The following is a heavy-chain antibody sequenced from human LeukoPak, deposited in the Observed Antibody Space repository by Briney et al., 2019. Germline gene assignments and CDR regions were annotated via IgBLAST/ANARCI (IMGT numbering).Heavy chain of an antibody. D-gene: IGHD5-18*01. CDR1: GFTFSSYW. J-gene: IGHJ3*02. CDR2: IKTKAYGGTT. CDR3: TRERNKGYSYGHYAFDI. Sequence: GGSLRLSCAASGFTFSSYWMSWFRQAPGKGREGVGFIKTKAYGGTTEYAASVKGRFTISRDDSKSIAYLQMNSLKTEDTAVYYCTRERNKGYSYGHYAFDIWGQGTMVTVSS. V-gene: IGHV3-49*03.